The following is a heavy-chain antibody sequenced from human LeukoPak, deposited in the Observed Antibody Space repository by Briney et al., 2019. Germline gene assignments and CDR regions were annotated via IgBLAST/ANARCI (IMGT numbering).Heavy chain of an antibody. V-gene: IGHV5-51*01. D-gene: IGHD1-1*01. CDR3: ARSTGIGRPTLDY. J-gene: IGHJ4*02. Sequence: GESLKISCQGSGYRFTSYWIGWVRPIPGKGLEWMGIIYPGDSDTRYSPSFQGQVTISADKSISTAYLQWSSLKASDTAMYYCARSTGIGRPTLDYWGQGTLVTVSS. CDR1: GYRFTSYW. CDR2: IYPGDSDT.